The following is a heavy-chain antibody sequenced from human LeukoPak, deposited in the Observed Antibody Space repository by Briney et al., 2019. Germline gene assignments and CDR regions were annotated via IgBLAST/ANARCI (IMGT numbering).Heavy chain of an antibody. CDR3: ARVGGREFDY. J-gene: IGHJ4*02. D-gene: IGHD3-16*01. CDR2: ISSSSSYI. Sequence: GGSLRLSCAASGFTFSSYSMNWVRQAPGKGLEWVSSISSSSSYIYYAGSVKGRFTISRDNAKNSLYLQMNSLRAEDTAVYYCARVGGREFDYWGQGTLVTVSS. CDR1: GFTFSSYS. V-gene: IGHV3-21*01.